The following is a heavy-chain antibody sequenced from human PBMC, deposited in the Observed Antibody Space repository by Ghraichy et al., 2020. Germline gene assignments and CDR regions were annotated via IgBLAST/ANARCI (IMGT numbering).Heavy chain of an antibody. CDR3: AKDQYYDLGLYYFDY. J-gene: IGHJ4*02. CDR2: ISGSGGST. CDR1: GFTFSSYA. D-gene: IGHD3-3*01. Sequence: GGSLRLSCAASGFTFSSYAMSWVRQAPGKGLEWVSAISGSGGSTYYADSVKGRFTISRDNSKNTLYLQMNSLRAEDTAVYYCAKDQYYDLGLYYFDYWGQGTLVTVSS. V-gene: IGHV3-23*01.